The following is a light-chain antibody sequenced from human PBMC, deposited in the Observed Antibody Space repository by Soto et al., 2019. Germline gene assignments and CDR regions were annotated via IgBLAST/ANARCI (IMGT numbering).Light chain of an antibody. J-gene: IGKJ4*01. CDR2: GAS. CDR3: QQYGSSLLT. CDR1: QSVSSSY. Sequence: EIVLTQSPDTLSLSRGERATLSCRASQSVSSSYLAWYQQKPGQAPRLLIYGASSRATGIPDRFSGSGSGTDFTLTISRLEPEDFAVYYCQQYGSSLLTFGGGTKV. V-gene: IGKV3-20*01.